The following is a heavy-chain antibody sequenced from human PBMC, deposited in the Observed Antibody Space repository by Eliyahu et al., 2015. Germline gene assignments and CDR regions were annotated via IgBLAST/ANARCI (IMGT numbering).Heavy chain of an antibody. CDR3: AKNPSSSWPYGLDV. V-gene: IGHV3-30*18. J-gene: IGHJ6*02. CDR2: ILFDGSEK. Sequence: QEQLVESGGGMVQPGRSLRLSCAASGFIFSNYGMHWVRQAPGKGLEWVAMILFDGSEKYYADSVKGRFTISRDNSKNTLYLQMNSLRAVDTAVYYCAKNPSSSWPYGLDVWGQGTTVTVSS. CDR1: GFIFSNYG. D-gene: IGHD2-2*01.